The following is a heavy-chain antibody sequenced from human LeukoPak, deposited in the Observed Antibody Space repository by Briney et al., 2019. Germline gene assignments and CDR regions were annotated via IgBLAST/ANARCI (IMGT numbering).Heavy chain of an antibody. Sequence: NPSETLSLTCTVPGGSISSSSYYWGWIRQPPGKGLEWIGSIYYSGSTYYNPSLKSRVTISVDTSKNQFSLKLSSVTAADTAVYYCARLFDYWGQGTLVTVSS. CDR2: IYYSGST. CDR3: ARLFDY. J-gene: IGHJ4*02. V-gene: IGHV4-39*01. CDR1: GGSISSSSYY.